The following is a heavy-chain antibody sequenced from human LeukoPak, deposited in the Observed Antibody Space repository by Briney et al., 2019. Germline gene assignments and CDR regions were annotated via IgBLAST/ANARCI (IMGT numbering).Heavy chain of an antibody. Sequence: ASVKVSCKASGYTFTSYDINWVRQATGQGLEWMGWMNPNSGNTGYAQKFQGRVTMTRNTSISTAYMELSGLRSEDTAVYYCARANSSGYCFDYWGQGTLVTVSS. CDR1: GYTFTSYD. D-gene: IGHD3-22*01. V-gene: IGHV1-8*01. CDR3: ARANSSGYCFDY. CDR2: MNPNSGNT. J-gene: IGHJ4*02.